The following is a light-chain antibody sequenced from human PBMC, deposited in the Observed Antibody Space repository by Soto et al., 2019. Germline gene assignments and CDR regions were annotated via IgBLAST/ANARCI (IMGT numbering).Light chain of an antibody. Sequence: EIVLTQSPATLSLSPGERGTLSCRASQNIGTYVAWYQQRPGQAPRLLIYDTFNRATGIPARFSGGGSGTAFTPTIGSLEPEDFAVYYCQHRAYWPWTFGQGPKVEI. CDR1: QNIGTY. J-gene: IGKJ1*01. CDR2: DTF. CDR3: QHRAYWPWT. V-gene: IGKV3-11*01.